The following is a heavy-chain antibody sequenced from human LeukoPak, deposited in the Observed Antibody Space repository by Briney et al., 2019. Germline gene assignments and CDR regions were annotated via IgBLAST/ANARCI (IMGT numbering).Heavy chain of an antibody. CDR3: ARRAGAYSHPYDY. D-gene: IGHD4/OR15-4a*01. Sequence: GGSLRLSCAASRFTFSSYSMNWVRQAPGKGLEWVSSISSSSSYIYYADSVKGRFTISRDNAKNSLYLQMNSLRAEDTAVYYCARRAGAYSHPYDYWGQGTLVTVSS. CDR1: RFTFSSYS. J-gene: IGHJ4*02. V-gene: IGHV3-21*01. CDR2: ISSSSSYI.